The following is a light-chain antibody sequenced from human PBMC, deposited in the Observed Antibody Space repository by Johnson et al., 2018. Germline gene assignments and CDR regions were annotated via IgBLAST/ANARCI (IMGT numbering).Light chain of an antibody. J-gene: IGLJ1*01. CDR2: EKN. V-gene: IGLV1-51*02. CDR1: SSNIGNNY. CDR3: GTWDSSLSAGNV. Sequence: QSVLTQPPSVSAAPGQKVTISCSGSSSNIGNNYVSWYQQLQEKPPKPLINEKNRQPPGIPNRFPGSKSATSATWGTTGLKTGDEADYYCGTWDSSLSAGNVFGTGTNVTVL.